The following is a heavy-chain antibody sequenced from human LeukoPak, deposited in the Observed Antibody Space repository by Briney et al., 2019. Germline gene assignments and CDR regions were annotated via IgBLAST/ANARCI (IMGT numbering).Heavy chain of an antibody. CDR2: IYYSGST. J-gene: IGHJ4*02. CDR3: ARGGVPAAMMFDY. V-gene: IGHV4-59*01. Sequence: ASETLSLTCTVSGGSISSYYWSWIRQPPGKGLEWIGYIYYSGSTNYNPSLKSRVTISVDTSKNQFSLKLSSVTAADTAVYYCARGGVPAAMMFDYWGQGTLVTVSS. D-gene: IGHD2-2*01. CDR1: GGSISSYY.